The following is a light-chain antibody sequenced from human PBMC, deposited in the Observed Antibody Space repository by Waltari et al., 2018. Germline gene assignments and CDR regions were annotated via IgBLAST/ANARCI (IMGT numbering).Light chain of an antibody. J-gene: IGKJ2*01. Sequence: DIVMTQSPLSLSVTPGEPASISCRSSQSLLHRNGYDYLAWYLQKPGQSPHLLIYLASKRASGVSDRFSGSGSGTNFTLKITRVEAEDVGVYYCMQALQSPPYTFGQGTKLENK. CDR1: QSLLHRNGYDY. CDR3: MQALQSPPYT. CDR2: LAS. V-gene: IGKV2-28*01.